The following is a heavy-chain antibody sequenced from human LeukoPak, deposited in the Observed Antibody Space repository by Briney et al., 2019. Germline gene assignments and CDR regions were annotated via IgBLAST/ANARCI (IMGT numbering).Heavy chain of an antibody. D-gene: IGHD6-13*01. V-gene: IGHV3-74*01. Sequence: GGPLRLSCAASGFSFSGHWMHWARQLPGKGLVWVSRISPTGSTTSYADSVKGRFTVSRDNAKNTLYLQVNNLRAEDTAVYYCARGPSSNWSGLDFWGQGTLLTVSS. J-gene: IGHJ4*02. CDR2: ISPTGSTT. CDR3: ARGPSSNWSGLDF. CDR1: GFSFSGHW.